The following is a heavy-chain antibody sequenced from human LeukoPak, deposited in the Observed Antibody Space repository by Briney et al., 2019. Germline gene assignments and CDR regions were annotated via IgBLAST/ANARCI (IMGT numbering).Heavy chain of an antibody. V-gene: IGHV4-59*01. D-gene: IGHD3-22*01. J-gene: IGHJ4*02. CDR1: GGSISSSY. CDR2: IYYSGST. Sequence: NSSGTLSLTCTVSGGSISSSYWSWIRQPPGKGLEWIGYIYYSGSTYYNPSLRSRVTISVDTSKNQFSLKLSSVTAADTAVYYCARDRYYYDSSGYYRLDYWGQGTLVTVSS. CDR3: ARDRYYYDSSGYYRLDY.